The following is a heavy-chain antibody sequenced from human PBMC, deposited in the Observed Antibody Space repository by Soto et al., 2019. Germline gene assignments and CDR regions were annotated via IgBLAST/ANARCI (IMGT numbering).Heavy chain of an antibody. CDR2: ISAYNGNT. Sequence: ASVKVSCKASGYTFTSYGISWVRQAPGQGLEWMGWISAYNGNTNYAQKLQGRVTMTTDTSTSTAYMELRSLRSDDTAVYYCARDTYYCSSTSCENFDYWGQGTLVTVSS. CDR3: ARDTYYCSSTSCENFDY. D-gene: IGHD2-2*01. J-gene: IGHJ4*02. CDR1: GYTFTSYG. V-gene: IGHV1-18*01.